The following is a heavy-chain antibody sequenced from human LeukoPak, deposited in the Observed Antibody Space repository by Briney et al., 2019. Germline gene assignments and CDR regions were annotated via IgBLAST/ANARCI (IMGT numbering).Heavy chain of an antibody. J-gene: IGHJ3*02. Sequence: PGGSLRLSCAASGFTFSSYAMSWVRQAPGKGLEWVSVIGGSGGSTYYADSVKGRFTISRDNSRNTLYLQMNSLRAEDTAVYYCAKAARGGIAAASPENDAFDIWGQGTMVTVSS. CDR2: IGGSGGST. V-gene: IGHV3-23*01. D-gene: IGHD6-13*01. CDR1: GFTFSSYA. CDR3: AKAARGGIAAASPENDAFDI.